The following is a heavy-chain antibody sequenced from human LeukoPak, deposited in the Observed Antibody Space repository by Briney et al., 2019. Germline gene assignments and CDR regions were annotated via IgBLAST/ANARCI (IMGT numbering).Heavy chain of an antibody. D-gene: IGHD3-9*01. Sequence: PSETLSLTCTVSGGSISSGSYYWSWIRQPAGEGLEWIGRIYTSGSTNYNPSLKSRVTISVDTSKNQFSLKLSSVTAADTAVYYCARQTYDILTGYSNWFDPWGQGTLVTVSS. CDR3: ARQTYDILTGYSNWFDP. CDR2: IYTSGST. J-gene: IGHJ5*02. V-gene: IGHV4-61*02. CDR1: GGSISSGSYY.